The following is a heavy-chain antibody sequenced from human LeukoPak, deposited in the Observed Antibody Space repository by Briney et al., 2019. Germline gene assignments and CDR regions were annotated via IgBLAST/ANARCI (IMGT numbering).Heavy chain of an antibody. Sequence: PGGSLRLSCAASGFTFSDYYMSWIRQAPGKGLEWVSYISGSSSYTNYADSVKGRFTISRDNAKNSLYLQMNSLRAEDTAVYYCARAPDCSSTSCYYYYGMDVWGKGTTVTVSS. J-gene: IGHJ6*04. CDR2: ISGSSSYT. CDR1: GFTFSDYY. CDR3: ARAPDCSSTSCYYYYGMDV. V-gene: IGHV3-11*06. D-gene: IGHD2-2*01.